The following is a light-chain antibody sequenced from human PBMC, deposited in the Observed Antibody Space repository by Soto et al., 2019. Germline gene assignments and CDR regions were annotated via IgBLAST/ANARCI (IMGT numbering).Light chain of an antibody. CDR3: QHYGDSSWT. J-gene: IGKJ1*01. CDR2: GVS. CDR1: QSVSSN. V-gene: IGKV3-20*01. Sequence: EIVLTQSPGTLSLSPGERATLSCRASQSVSSNLAWYQHKPGQAPRLLIYGVSSRATGIPDRFSGSGSGTDFALTISRLEPEDFAVYFCQHYGDSSWTFGQGTKVDIK.